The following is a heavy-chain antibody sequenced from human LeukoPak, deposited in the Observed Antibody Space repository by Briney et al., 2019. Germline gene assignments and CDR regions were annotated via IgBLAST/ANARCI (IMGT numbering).Heavy chain of an antibody. J-gene: IGHJ4*02. D-gene: IGHD1-14*01. CDR1: GFTFISYS. V-gene: IGHV3-21*01. CDR3: ARLNPFDY. CDR2: ISSSSTYI. Sequence: GGSLRLSCAASGFTFISYSMNWVRQAPGKGLEWVSSISSSSTYIYYADSMTGRFTISRDNAKNSLFLQMNSLRAEDTAVYYCARLNPFDYWGQGTLVTVSS.